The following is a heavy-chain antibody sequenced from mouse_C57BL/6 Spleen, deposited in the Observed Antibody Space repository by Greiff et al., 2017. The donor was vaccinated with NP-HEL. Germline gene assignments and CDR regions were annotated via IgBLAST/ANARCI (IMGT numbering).Heavy chain of an antibody. CDR1: GFTFSSYA. J-gene: IGHJ2*01. CDR3: ARERECNSVHFEY. D-gene: IGHD2-1*01. V-gene: IGHV5-4*01. CDR2: ISDGGSYT. Sequence: EVQRVESGGGLVKPGGSLKLSCAASGFTFSSYAMSWVRQTPEKRLEWVATISDGGSYTYYPDNVKGRFTISRDNAKNNLYLQLSHLKTEDTAMYYCARERECNSVHFEYWGPGATLSVSS.